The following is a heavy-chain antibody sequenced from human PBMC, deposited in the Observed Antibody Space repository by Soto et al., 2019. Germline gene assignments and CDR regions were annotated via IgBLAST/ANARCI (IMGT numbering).Heavy chain of an antibody. J-gene: IGHJ4*02. D-gene: IGHD1-26*01. CDR2: IRSKAYGGTT. CDR3: TRLVGAIHFDY. CDR1: GFTFGDYA. Sequence: TGGSLRLSCTASGFTFGDYAMSWVRQAPGKGLEWVGFIRSKAYGGTTEYAASVKGRFTISRDDSKSIAYLQMNSLKTEGTAVYYCTRLVGAIHFDYWGQGTLVTVSS. V-gene: IGHV3-49*04.